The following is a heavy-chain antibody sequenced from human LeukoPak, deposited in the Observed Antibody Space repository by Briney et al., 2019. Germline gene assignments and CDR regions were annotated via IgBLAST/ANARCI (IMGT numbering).Heavy chain of an antibody. V-gene: IGHV3-7*01. CDR3: ARDRTPYDGNGYYDAHDI. Sequence: GGSLRLSCAASGFTFSSYWMSWVRQAPGKGLEWVANIRQDESEKYFVDSVKGRSIISRDNAKNSPYLQMNSLRAEDTAVYYCARDRTPYDGNGYYDAHDIWGQGTMVTVSS. CDR1: GFTFSSYW. J-gene: IGHJ3*02. CDR2: IRQDESEK. D-gene: IGHD3-22*01.